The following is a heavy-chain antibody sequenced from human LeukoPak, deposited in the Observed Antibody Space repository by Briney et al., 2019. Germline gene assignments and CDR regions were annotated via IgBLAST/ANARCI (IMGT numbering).Heavy chain of an antibody. CDR1: GYIFTDYY. V-gene: IGHV1-2*02. CDR2: IYPDSGGT. Sequence: GGSVRVSCMASGYIFTDYYMHGVREAPGQGVEWMGCIYPDSGGTKYAQEFQGRVTMTRGTSISTAYLELSRLRSDDTAMYYCAREYYDSSGTKYAFDIWGQGPMVTVSS. CDR3: AREYYDSSGTKYAFDI. D-gene: IGHD3-22*01. J-gene: IGHJ3*02.